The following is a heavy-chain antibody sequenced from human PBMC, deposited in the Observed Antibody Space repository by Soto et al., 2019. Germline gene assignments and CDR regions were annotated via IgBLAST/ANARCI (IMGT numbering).Heavy chain of an antibody. D-gene: IGHD1-26*01. CDR1: GFSFSGCA. J-gene: IGHJ4*02. CDR3: ARQHSGSYYFDY. CDR2: ISYDGSNK. V-gene: IGHV3-30*03. Sequence: GRSLRLSCAASGFSFSGCAMHWVRQAPGKGLEWVAVISYDGSNKNYVDSVKGRFSISRDNAENSLYLQINSLRAEDTAVYYCARQHSGSYYFDYWGQGTPVTVSS.